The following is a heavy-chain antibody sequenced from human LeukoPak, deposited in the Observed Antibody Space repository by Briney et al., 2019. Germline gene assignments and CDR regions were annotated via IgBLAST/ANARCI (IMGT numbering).Heavy chain of an antibody. CDR3: ARCFEFEERYYDFWSGYLGAFDI. V-gene: IGHV3-23*01. Sequence: PGGSLRLSCAASGFTFSSYAMRWVRQAPGKGLEWVSSITSGESTYYADSVKGRFTISRDNSRNTLYLQMNSLRAEDTAMYYCARCFEFEERYYDFWSGYLGAFDIWGQGTMVTVSS. CDR1: GFTFSSYA. D-gene: IGHD3-3*01. J-gene: IGHJ3*02. CDR2: ITSGEST.